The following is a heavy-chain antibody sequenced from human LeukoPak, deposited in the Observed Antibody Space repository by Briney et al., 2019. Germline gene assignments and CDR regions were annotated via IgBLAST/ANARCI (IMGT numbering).Heavy chain of an antibody. J-gene: IGHJ6*03. V-gene: IGHV4-61*02. CDR1: GGSISSGSYY. Sequence: SQTLSPTCTVSGGSISSGSYYWSWIRQPAGKGLEWIGRIYTSGSTNYNPSLKSRVTISVDTSKNQFSLKLSSVTAADTAVYYCARVGYYDSSGYRGYYYYYYMDVWGKGTTVTVSS. CDR2: IYTSGST. D-gene: IGHD3-22*01. CDR3: ARVGYYDSSGYRGYYYYYYMDV.